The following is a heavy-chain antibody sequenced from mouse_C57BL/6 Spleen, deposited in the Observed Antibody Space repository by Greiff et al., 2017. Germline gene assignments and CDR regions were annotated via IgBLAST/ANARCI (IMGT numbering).Heavy chain of an antibody. CDR3: ARRGSNSWFAY. D-gene: IGHD2-5*01. Sequence: VQLQQSGPELVKPGASVKISCKASGYTFTDYYMNWVKQSHGKSLEWIGWFYPGSGSIKYNEKFKDKATLTADKSSSTVYMELSRLTSEDSAVYFCARRGSNSWFAYWGQGTLVTVSA. CDR1: GYTFTDYY. J-gene: IGHJ3*01. CDR2: FYPGSGSI. V-gene: IGHV1-62-2*01.